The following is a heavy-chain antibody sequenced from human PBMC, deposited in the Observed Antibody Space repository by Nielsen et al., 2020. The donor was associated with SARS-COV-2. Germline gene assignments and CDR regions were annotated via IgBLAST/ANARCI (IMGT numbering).Heavy chain of an antibody. D-gene: IGHD3-3*01. J-gene: IGHJ4*02. CDR3: ARHHPIGVVPDYFDY. Sequence: SVKVSCKAPGGTFSSYAISWVRQAPGQGLEWMGRIIPILGIANYAQKFQGRVTITADKSTSTAYMELSSLRSEDTAVYYCARHHPIGVVPDYFDYWGQGTLVTVSS. CDR2: IIPILGIA. V-gene: IGHV1-69*04. CDR1: GGTFSSYA.